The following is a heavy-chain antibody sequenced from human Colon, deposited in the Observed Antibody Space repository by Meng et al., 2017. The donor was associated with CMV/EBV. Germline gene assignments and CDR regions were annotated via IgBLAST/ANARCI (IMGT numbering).Heavy chain of an antibody. CDR2: ISSGGGST. J-gene: IGHJ4*02. V-gene: IGHV3-23*01. D-gene: IGHD2/OR15-2a*01. CDR1: GFTFSSYA. Sequence: GESLKISCAASGFTFSSYAMTWVRQAPGKGLEWVSGISSGGGSTFYADSVKGRFTISRDNSKNTVVLQMDSLRGEDTAVYYCAAEYRLLNTPYFEYWGQGTVVTVSS. CDR3: AAEYRLLNTPYFEY.